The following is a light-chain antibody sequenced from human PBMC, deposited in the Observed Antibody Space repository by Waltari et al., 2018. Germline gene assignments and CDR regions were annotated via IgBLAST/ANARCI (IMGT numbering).Light chain of an antibody. V-gene: IGKV3D-20*02. CDR3: LQRSNWPHS. CDR2: GAS. J-gene: IGKJ2*03. Sequence: LAWYQQKPGRAPRLLIYGASSRATGIPDRFSGSGSGTDFTLTISSLEPEDVGVYYCLQRSNWPHSFGQGTKVEIK.